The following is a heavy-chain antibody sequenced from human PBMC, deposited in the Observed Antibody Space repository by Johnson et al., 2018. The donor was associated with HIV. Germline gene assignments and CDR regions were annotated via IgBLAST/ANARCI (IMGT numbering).Heavy chain of an antibody. V-gene: IGHV3-30*19. CDR3: ARDNIVATADDAFDV. CDR1: GFTFSSYG. D-gene: IGHD5-12*01. Sequence: VQLVESGGGVVQPGRSLRLSCAASGFTFSSYGMHWVRQAPGKGLEWVAVISYDGSNKYYADSVKGRFTISRDNSKNTLYLQMNSLRAEDTAVYYCARDNIVATADDAFDVWGQGTMVTVSS. J-gene: IGHJ3*01. CDR2: ISYDGSNK.